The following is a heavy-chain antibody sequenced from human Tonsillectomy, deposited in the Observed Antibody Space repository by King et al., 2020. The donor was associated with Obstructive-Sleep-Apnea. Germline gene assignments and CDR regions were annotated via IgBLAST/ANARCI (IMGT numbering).Heavy chain of an antibody. CDR2: ISYDGSNK. V-gene: IGHV3-30*18. D-gene: IGHD3-22*01. Sequence: VQLVESGGGVVQPGRSLRLSCAASGFTFSSYGMHWVRQAPGKGLEWVAVISYDGSNKYYADSVKGRFTISRDNSKNTLYLQMNSLRVEDTAVYYCAKDQRRRITMIVVVISLDYWGQGTLVTVSS. CDR1: GFTFSSYG. CDR3: AKDQRRRITMIVVVISLDY. J-gene: IGHJ4*02.